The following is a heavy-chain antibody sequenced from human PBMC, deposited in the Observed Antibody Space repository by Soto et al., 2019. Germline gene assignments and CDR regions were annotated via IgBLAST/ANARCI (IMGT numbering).Heavy chain of an antibody. CDR1: GFTFSNYW. Sequence: EVQLVESGGGLVQPGGSLRLSCAASGFTFSNYWMSWVRQAPGKGLEWVANIKQDGTEKNYVDSVRGRFTISRDNAKNSLDLQMTSLTAEDTAVYYCASVAIWGQGTLVPVSS. CDR3: ASVAI. V-gene: IGHV3-7*01. CDR2: IKQDGTEK. J-gene: IGHJ4*02. D-gene: IGHD5-12*01.